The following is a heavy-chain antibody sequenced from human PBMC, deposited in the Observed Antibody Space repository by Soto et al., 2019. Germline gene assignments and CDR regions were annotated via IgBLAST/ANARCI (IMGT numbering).Heavy chain of an antibody. D-gene: IGHD3-3*01. V-gene: IGHV4-59*01. CDR1: GGSISSYY. CDR2: IYYSGST. J-gene: IGHJ4*02. Sequence: SETLSLTCTVSGGSISSYYWSWIRQPPGKGLEWIGYIYYSGSTNYNPSLKSRVTISVDTSKNQFSLKLSSVTAADTAVYYCARLLAWSGTIDYWGQGTLVTVSS. CDR3: ARLLAWSGTIDY.